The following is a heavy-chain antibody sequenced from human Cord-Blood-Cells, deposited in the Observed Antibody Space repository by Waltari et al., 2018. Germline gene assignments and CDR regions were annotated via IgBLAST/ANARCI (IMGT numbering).Heavy chain of an antibody. D-gene: IGHD3-10*01. CDR3: AREGVDTPFDY. CDR2: TYSGGST. Sequence: EVQLVETGGGLIQPGGSLRLSCAASGFTVSSNYMSWVRQAPGKGMGLGAVTYSGGSTYYGDPVKGGFTISRDNSKNRLYLQVNSLRAEDTAVYYCAREGVDTPFDYWGQGTLVTVSS. J-gene: IGHJ4*02. V-gene: IGHV3-53*02. CDR1: GFTVSSNY.